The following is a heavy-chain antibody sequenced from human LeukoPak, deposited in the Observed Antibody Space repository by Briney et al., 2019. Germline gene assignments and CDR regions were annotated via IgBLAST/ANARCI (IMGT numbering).Heavy chain of an antibody. CDR3: ARSTAADPGAFQY. CDR1: GGSISSYS. Sequence: SETLSLTCTVSGGSISSYSWNWIRQSPGKGLEWIGSVYSNGGTNCNPSLKSRLTISVDTSKNQFSLKLTSVTAADTAVYYCARSTAADPGAFQYWGQGTLVTVSS. D-gene: IGHD6-13*01. CDR2: VYSNGGT. J-gene: IGHJ1*01. V-gene: IGHV4-4*08.